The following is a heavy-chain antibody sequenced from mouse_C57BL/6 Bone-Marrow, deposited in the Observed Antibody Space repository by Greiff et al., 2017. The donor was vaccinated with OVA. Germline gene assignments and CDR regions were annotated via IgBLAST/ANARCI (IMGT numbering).Heavy chain of an antibody. Sequence: EVMLVESGEGLVKPGGSLKLSCAASGFTFSSYAMSWVRQTPEKRLEWVAYISSGGDYIYYADTVKGRFTISRDNARNTLYLQMSILKSEDTAMYYCTRRPMWYFDVWGTGTTVTVSS. J-gene: IGHJ1*03. CDR3: TRRPMWYFDV. CDR1: GFTFSSYA. V-gene: IGHV5-9-1*02. CDR2: ISSGGDYI.